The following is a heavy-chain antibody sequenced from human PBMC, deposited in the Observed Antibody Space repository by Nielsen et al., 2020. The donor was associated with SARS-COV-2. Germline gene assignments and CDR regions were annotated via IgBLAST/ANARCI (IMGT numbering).Heavy chain of an antibody. CDR2: INPNSGGT. CDR1: GYTFTGYY. J-gene: IGHJ4*02. V-gene: IGHV1-2*06. Sequence: ASVKVSCKASGYTFTGYYMHWVRQAPGQGLEWMGRINPNSGGTNYAQKFQGRVTMTRDTSISTAYMELSRLRSDDTAVYYCAGLPGLAHPLDYWGQGTLVTVSS. CDR3: AGLPGLAHPLDY.